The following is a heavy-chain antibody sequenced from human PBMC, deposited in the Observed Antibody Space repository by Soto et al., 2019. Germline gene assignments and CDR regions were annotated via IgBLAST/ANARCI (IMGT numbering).Heavy chain of an antibody. CDR1: GDSVSSNSAA. J-gene: IGHJ3*02. V-gene: IGHV6-1*01. D-gene: IGHD6-13*01. Sequence: PSQTLSLTCAISGDSVSSNSAAWNWIRQSPSRGLEWLGRTYYRSKWYNDYAVSVKSRITINPDTSKNQFSLQLNSVTPEDTAVDYCARDLQYSSSWPRGDAFDIWGQGTMVTVSS. CDR2: TYYRSKWYN. CDR3: ARDLQYSSSWPRGDAFDI.